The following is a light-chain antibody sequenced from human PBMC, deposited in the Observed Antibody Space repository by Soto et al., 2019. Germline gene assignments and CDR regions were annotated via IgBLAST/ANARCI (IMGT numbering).Light chain of an antibody. CDR3: LQHNNYPLT. J-gene: IGKJ1*01. V-gene: IGKV1-6*01. CDR1: QGIRSA. Sequence: AIQLTQSPSSLSASVGDRVTITCRASQGIRSALGWYQQKPGKVPKLLIYAASTLQSGVPSRFSGSGFGTDFTLTINSLQPEDFATYYCLQHNNYPLTFGQGTKVEIK. CDR2: AAS.